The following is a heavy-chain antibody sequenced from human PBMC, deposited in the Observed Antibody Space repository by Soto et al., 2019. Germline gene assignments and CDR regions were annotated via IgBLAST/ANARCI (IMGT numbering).Heavy chain of an antibody. J-gene: IGHJ3*02. CDR3: ARDGYAVLGAFDI. CDR2: ISYAGSNK. D-gene: IGHD1-1*01. CDR1: GFNFSSYA. Sequence: QVQLVESGGGVVQPGRSLRLSCAASGFNFSSYAMHWVRQAPGKGLEWVAVISYAGSNKYYADSVKGRFTISRDNSKNTLYLQMKSLRAEDTAVYYCARDGYAVLGAFDIWGQGTMVTVSS. V-gene: IGHV3-30-3*01.